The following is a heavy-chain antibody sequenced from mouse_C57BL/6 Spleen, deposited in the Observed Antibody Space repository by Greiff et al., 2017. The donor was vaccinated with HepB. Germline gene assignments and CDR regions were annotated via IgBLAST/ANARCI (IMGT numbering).Heavy chain of an antibody. CDR1: GYSITSGYY. J-gene: IGHJ2*01. Sequence: EVKLQESGPGLVKPSQSLSLTCSVTGYSITSGYYWNWIRQFPGNKLEWMGYISYDGSNNYNPSLKNRISITRDTSKNQFFLKLNSVTTEDTATYYCASFITTVVPYYFDYWGQGTTLTVSS. CDR2: ISYDGSN. CDR3: ASFITTVVPYYFDY. D-gene: IGHD1-1*01. V-gene: IGHV3-6*01.